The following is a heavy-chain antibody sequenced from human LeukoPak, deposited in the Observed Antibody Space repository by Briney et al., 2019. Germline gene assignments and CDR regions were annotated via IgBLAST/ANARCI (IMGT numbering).Heavy chain of an antibody. D-gene: IGHD3-10*01. Sequence: PGGSLRLSCAAAGFTFSNAWMSSVRQAPGKGLEWVGLIKSKTDGGTTDYAAPVKGRFTVSRDDSKNTLYLQMNSLKTEDTAVYYCTRVLYAASGPWGQGTLVTVSS. CDR1: GFTFSNAW. CDR3: TRVLYAASGP. CDR2: IKSKTDGGTT. J-gene: IGHJ5*02. V-gene: IGHV3-15*01.